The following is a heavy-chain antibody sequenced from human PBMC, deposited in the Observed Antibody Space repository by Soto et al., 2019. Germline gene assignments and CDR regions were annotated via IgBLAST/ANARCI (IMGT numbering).Heavy chain of an antibody. CDR2: INSGGSST. Sequence: GGSLRLSCAASGFTFSSHWMHWVRQAPGKGLVWVSRINSGGSSTTYADSVKGRFTISRDNAKNTLYLQMNSLRDEDTAVYYCAREVAEALDAFDMWGQGTMVTVSS. CDR3: AREVAEALDAFDM. D-gene: IGHD6-13*01. V-gene: IGHV3-74*03. CDR1: GFTFSSHW. J-gene: IGHJ3*02.